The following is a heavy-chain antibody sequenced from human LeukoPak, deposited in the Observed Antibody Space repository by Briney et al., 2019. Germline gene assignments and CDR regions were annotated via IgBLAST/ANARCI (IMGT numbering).Heavy chain of an antibody. J-gene: IGHJ4*02. D-gene: IGHD2-2*01. Sequence: PGRSLRLSCTASGFTFGDYGMSWVRQAPGKGLVWVGFIRSKVYGGTTEYAASVKGRFTISRDDSKSIAYLEMNSLKTEDTAVYYCARLGYCSSTSCRNIDYWGQGTLVTVSS. CDR1: GFTFGDYG. CDR2: IRSKVYGGTT. CDR3: ARLGYCSSTSCRNIDY. V-gene: IGHV3-49*04.